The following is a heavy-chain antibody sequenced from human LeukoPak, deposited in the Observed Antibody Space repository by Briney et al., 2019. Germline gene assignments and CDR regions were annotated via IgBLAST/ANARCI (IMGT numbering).Heavy chain of an antibody. CDR2: ISGSGGST. J-gene: IGHJ4*02. V-gene: IGHV3-23*01. CDR3: AKGARYSSSSGPDY. CDR1: GFTFSSYA. D-gene: IGHD6-6*01. Sequence: HPGGSLRHFCAASGFTFSSYAMIWLRQAPGKGLDRFSAISGSGGSTYYADPVKGRFTPSRDNSQNTLYLQMNSLRDENTAVFYCAKGARYSSSSGPDYWGQGTLVTVSS.